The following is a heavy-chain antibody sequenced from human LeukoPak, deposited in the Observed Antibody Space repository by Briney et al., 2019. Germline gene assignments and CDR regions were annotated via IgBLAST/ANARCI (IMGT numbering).Heavy chain of an antibody. J-gene: IGHJ4*02. CDR1: GGSISSYY. Sequence: SETLSLTCTVSGGSISSYYWSWIRQPPGKGLEWIGYIYYSGSTNCNPSLKGRVTISVDTSKNQFSLKLSSVTAADTAVYYCARVRTIFGVVTQLFDYWGQGTLVTVSS. CDR2: IYYSGST. CDR3: ARVRTIFGVVTQLFDY. V-gene: IGHV4-59*01. D-gene: IGHD3-3*01.